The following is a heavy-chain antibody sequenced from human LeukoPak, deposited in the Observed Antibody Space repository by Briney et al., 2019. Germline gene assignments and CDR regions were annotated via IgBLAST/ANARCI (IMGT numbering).Heavy chain of an antibody. CDR1: GGSIGSGGYY. D-gene: IGHD4-17*01. Sequence: SQTLSLTCTVSGGSIGSGGYYWSWIRQHPGKGLEWIGCIYYSGSTYYNPSLKSRVTISVDTSKNQFSLKLSSVTAADTAVYYCARAVVAGDSFDYWGQGTLVTVSS. CDR2: IYYSGST. CDR3: ARAVVAGDSFDY. J-gene: IGHJ4*02. V-gene: IGHV4-31*03.